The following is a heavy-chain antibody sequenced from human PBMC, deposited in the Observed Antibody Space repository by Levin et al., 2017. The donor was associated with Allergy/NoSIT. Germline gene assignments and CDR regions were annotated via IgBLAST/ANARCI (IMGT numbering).Heavy chain of an antibody. CDR2: IYYSGST. D-gene: IGHD6-25*01. CDR3: ARGGSADLSAFDY. V-gene: IGHV4-59*01. J-gene: IGHJ4*02. CDR1: GGSISSYY. Sequence: SETLSLTCTVSGGSISSYYWSWIRQPPGKGLEWIGYIYYSGSTNYNPSLKSRVTISVDTSKNQFSLKLSSVTAADTAVYYCARGGSADLSAFDYWGQGTLVTVSS.